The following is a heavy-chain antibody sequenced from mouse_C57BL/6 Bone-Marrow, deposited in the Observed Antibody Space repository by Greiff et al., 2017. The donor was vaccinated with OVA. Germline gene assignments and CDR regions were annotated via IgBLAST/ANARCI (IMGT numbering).Heavy chain of an antibody. CDR3: TKMITTDFDY. CDR1: GFTFSDAW. Sequence: EVKLVESGGLVQPGGSMKLSCAASGFTFSDAWMDWVRQSPEKGLEWVAEIRNKANNHATYYAESVKGRFTISRDDSKSSVYLQMNSLRAEDTGIYYCTKMITTDFDYWGQGTTLTVSS. D-gene: IGHD2-4*01. J-gene: IGHJ2*01. CDR2: IRNKANNHAT. V-gene: IGHV6-6*01.